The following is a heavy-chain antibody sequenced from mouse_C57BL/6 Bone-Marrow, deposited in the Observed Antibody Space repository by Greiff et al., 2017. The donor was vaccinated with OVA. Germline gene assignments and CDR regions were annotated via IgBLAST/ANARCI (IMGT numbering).Heavy chain of an antibody. D-gene: IGHD2-3*01. CDR1: GFNIKDYY. V-gene: IGHV14-2*01. CDR2: IDPEDGET. CDR3: ARGWLLGLAWFAY. J-gene: IGHJ3*01. Sequence: VQLKQSGAELVKPGASVKLSCTASGFNIKDYYMHWVKQRTEQGLEWIGRIDPEDGETKYAPKFQGKATITADTSSNTAYLQLSSLTSEDTAVYYGARGWLLGLAWFAYWGQGTLVTVSA.